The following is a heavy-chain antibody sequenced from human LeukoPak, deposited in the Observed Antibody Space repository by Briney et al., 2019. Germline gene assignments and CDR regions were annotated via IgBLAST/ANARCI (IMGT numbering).Heavy chain of an antibody. D-gene: IGHD1-1*01. CDR2: ISGSGDST. J-gene: IGHJ4*02. CDR1: GFTFSSYA. Sequence: GGSLTLSCAASGFTFSSYAMSWVRQAPGKGLEWVSAISGSGDSTYYADSVKGRFTISRDNSKNTLYLQMNSLRAEDTAVYYCAKPRLTGTTLSPFEYWGQGTLVTVSS. V-gene: IGHV3-23*01. CDR3: AKPRLTGTTLSPFEY.